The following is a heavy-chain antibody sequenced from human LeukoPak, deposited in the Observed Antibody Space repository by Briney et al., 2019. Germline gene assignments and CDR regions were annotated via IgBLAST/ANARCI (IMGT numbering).Heavy chain of an antibody. Sequence: ASAKVSCKASGYTFTSYGISWVRQAPGQGLEWMGWISAYNGNTNYAQKLQGRVTMTTDTSTSTAYMELRSLRSDDTAVYYCARVTTFSGSYYFDYWGQGTLVTVSS. V-gene: IGHV1-18*01. CDR1: GYTFTSYG. J-gene: IGHJ4*02. CDR3: ARVTTFSGSYYFDY. D-gene: IGHD3-22*01. CDR2: ISAYNGNT.